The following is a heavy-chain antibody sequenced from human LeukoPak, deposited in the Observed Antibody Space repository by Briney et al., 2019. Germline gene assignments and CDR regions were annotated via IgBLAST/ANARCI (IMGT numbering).Heavy chain of an antibody. J-gene: IGHJ4*02. V-gene: IGHV1-8*01. CDR1: GYTFTGHD. Sequence: GASVKVSCKASGYTFTGHDINWMRPATGQGLEWMGWMNPHSGDTGYAQKFQGRVTMTRDTSISTAYMELSSLRSEDTAVYYCARGGYFSDYWGQGTLVTVSS. CDR3: ARGGYFSDY. CDR2: MNPHSGDT.